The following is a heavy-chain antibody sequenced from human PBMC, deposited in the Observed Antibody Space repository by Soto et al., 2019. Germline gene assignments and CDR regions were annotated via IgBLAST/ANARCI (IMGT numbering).Heavy chain of an antibody. Sequence: QVQLQESGPGLVKPSETLSLTCTVSGGSISSYYWSWIRQPPGKGLEWIGYIYYSGSTNYNPSLKSRVTISVDTSKNQFSLKLSSVTAADTAVYYCARGSSSWYPNLYFDYWGQGTLVTVSS. CDR3: ARGSSSWYPNLYFDY. V-gene: IGHV4-59*01. CDR2: IYYSGST. J-gene: IGHJ4*02. D-gene: IGHD6-13*01. CDR1: GGSISSYY.